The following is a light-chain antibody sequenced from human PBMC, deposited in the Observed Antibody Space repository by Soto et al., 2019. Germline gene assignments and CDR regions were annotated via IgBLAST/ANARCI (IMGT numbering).Light chain of an antibody. V-gene: IGKV2-28*01. Sequence: FVMTKTPLSLSVAPGQPASVSCRSSQSLLHINGYNYLDWYLQKPGQSPQLLIYLASSRASGVPDRFSGSGSGTDFTLKISRVEAEDFGVYYCIQTLQTPFTFGGGTKVDIK. CDR2: LAS. CDR3: IQTLQTPFT. CDR1: QSLLHINGYNY. J-gene: IGKJ4*01.